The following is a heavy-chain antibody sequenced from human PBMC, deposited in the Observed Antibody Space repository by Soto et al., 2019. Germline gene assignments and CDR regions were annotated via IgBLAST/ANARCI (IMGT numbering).Heavy chain of an antibody. D-gene: IGHD6-13*01. J-gene: IGHJ6*02. Sequence: EVQLLESGGGLVQPGRSLRLSCAASGFTFSNYAMSWVRQAPGKGLEWVSAISGSGGSTYYADSVKGRFTISRDNSKNPLYLQRNSLRAEDTAVYYCAKDVIAAAGGCWYYYNGMDVWGRGTTVTVS. CDR3: AKDVIAAAGGCWYYYNGMDV. CDR2: ISGSGGST. V-gene: IGHV3-23*01. CDR1: GFTFSNYA.